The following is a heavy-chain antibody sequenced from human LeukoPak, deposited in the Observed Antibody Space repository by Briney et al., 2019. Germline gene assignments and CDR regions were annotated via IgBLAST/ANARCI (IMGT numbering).Heavy chain of an antibody. J-gene: IGHJ4*02. Sequence: GGSLRLSCAASGFTFSSYAMTWVRQASGQGLEWVGRIRSEPKSYATAYAASVKGRFTISRDDSKNTAYLQMNTLKPEDTAVYYCTGLIDYDSSGPILWGQEDLVTVSS. CDR3: TGLIDYDSSGPIL. V-gene: IGHV3-73*01. CDR2: IRSEPKSYAT. D-gene: IGHD3-22*01. CDR1: GFTFSSYA.